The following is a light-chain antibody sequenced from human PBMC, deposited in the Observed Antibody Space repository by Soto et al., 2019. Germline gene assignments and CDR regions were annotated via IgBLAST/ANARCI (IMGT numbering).Light chain of an antibody. J-gene: IGKJ1*01. CDR2: GAS. CDR3: QQYGSSGT. CDR1: QSVSSSY. V-gene: IGKV3-20*01. Sequence: IGLTQSPGTLSLSPGERATLSCRASQSVSSSYLAWYQQKHGQAPRLLIYGASSRATGIPDRFSGSGSGTDFTLTISRLEPEDFAVYYCQQYGSSGTFGQGTKVDIK.